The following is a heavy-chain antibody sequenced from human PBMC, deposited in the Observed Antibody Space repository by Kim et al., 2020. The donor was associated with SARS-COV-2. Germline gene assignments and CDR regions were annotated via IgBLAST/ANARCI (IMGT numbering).Heavy chain of an antibody. V-gene: IGHV1-69*13. D-gene: IGHD3-9*01. CDR3: ARGVRYFDWLLPDYYYYGMDV. CDR2: IIPIFGTA. J-gene: IGHJ6*02. CDR1: GGTFSSYA. Sequence: SVKVSCKASGGTFSSYAISWVRQAPGQGLEWMGGIIPIFGTANYAQKFQGRVTITADESTSTAYMELSSLRSEDTAVYYCARGVRYFDWLLPDYYYYGMDVWGQGTTVTVSS.